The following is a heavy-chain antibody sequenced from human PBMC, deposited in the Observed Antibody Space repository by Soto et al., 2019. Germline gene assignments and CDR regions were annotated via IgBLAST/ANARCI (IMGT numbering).Heavy chain of an antibody. V-gene: IGHV4-39*02. CDR2: IDESGDS. CDR3: AREGGYVDY. Sequence: QLQLQESGPGLVKPSETLSLTCTVSGGPIRSSSHYWGWIRQSPGTGLEWIGSIDESGDSYYNPSLKSRVTISVDTPKNQFSLKLISVTGADSAIYYCAREGGYVDYWGQGTLVTVSS. J-gene: IGHJ4*02. CDR1: GGPIRSSSHY. D-gene: IGHD1-1*01.